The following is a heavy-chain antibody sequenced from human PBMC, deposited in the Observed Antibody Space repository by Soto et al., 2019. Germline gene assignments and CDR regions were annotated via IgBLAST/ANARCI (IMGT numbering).Heavy chain of an antibody. CDR2: ISSSGSTI. CDR1: GFTFSSYE. Sequence: EVQLVESGGGLVQPGGSLRLSCAASGFTFSSYEMNWVRQAPGKGLEWVSYISSSGSTIYYADSVKGRFTISRDNAKNSLYLQRNSLRAEDTAVYYCARGGRWLPYVDWGQGTLVTVSS. J-gene: IGHJ4*02. D-gene: IGHD5-12*01. CDR3: ARGGRWLPYVD. V-gene: IGHV3-48*03.